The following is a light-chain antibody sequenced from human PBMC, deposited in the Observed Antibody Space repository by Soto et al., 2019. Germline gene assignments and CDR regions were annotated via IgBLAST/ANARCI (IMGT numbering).Light chain of an antibody. V-gene: IGKV3-15*01. Sequence: EIMLTQSPGTLSLYPGERATLSCRASQSVSSNLAWYQQKPGQAPRLLIYGASTRATGIPARFSGSGSGTEFTLTISSLQSEDFAVYYCQHHQTFGQGTRLEIK. J-gene: IGKJ5*01. CDR1: QSVSSN. CDR2: GAS. CDR3: QHHQT.